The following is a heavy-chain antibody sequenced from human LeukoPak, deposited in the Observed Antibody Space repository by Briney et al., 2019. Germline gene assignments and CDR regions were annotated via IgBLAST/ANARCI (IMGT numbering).Heavy chain of an antibody. V-gene: IGHV4-59*08. J-gene: IGHJ5*02. CDR1: GGSIRSDY. D-gene: IGHD6-13*01. CDR2: ISYSGGT. Sequence: PSETLSLTCPVSGGSIRSDYWARIRQSPEKGLEWIGYISYSGGTNYNPSLKNRVTISRDTSNNHFSLNLYSVTAAYTAVYYFSRHTEEQLFDRSGQGTLVT. CDR3: SRHTEEQLFDR.